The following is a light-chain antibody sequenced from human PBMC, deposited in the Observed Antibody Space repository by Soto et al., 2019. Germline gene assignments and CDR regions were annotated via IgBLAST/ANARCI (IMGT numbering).Light chain of an antibody. CDR1: QSIRSW. V-gene: IGKV1-5*01. CDR3: QQYNGYSWT. Sequence: DIQMTQSPSTLSASVGDRVTITCRASQSIRSWLAWYQQKPGKAPKLLIFDASSLESGVPSRFSGSGSGTEFTLTISSLQPDDFATYYCQQYNGYSWTFGQGTKVGIK. J-gene: IGKJ1*01. CDR2: DAS.